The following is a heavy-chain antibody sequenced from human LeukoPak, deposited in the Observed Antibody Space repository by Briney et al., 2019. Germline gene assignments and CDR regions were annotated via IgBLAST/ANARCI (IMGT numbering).Heavy chain of an antibody. V-gene: IGHV3-11*01. CDR2: ISANGGDI. CDR3: VRHSGRAGGQ. D-gene: IGHD3-10*01. J-gene: IGHJ4*02. Sequence: GGSLRLSCAASGFNFGVHYMSWLRQAPGKRPEWISYISANGGDIAYADSVKGRFTISRDNAKNSLHLQMNGLRFEDTAVYHCVRHSGRAGGQWGQGTLIAVSS. CDR1: GFNFGVHY.